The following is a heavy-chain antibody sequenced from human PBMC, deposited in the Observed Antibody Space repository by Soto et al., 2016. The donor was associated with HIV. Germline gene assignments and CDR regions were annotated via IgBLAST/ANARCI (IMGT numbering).Heavy chain of an antibody. CDR2: INSDGSSA. Sequence: EVQLMGSGGGLVQVGGSLRLSCAASGFTFSNYWMHWVRQVPGKGLVWVSRINSDGSSANYADSIKGRFTISRDNAKNTLYLQMNSLRAEDTAVYYCARDWGDFDWLYYPQSGPFDYWGQGTPVTVSS. CDR3: ARDWGDFDWLYYPQSGPFDY. V-gene: IGHV3-74*01. J-gene: IGHJ4*02. CDR1: GFTFSNYW. D-gene: IGHD3-9*01.